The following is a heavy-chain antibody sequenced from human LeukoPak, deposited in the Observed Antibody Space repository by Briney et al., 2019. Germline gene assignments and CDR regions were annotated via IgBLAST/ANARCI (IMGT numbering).Heavy chain of an antibody. CDR2: ISFDGNNK. Sequence: GGSLRLSCAASGFTFSSYGMHWVRQAPGKGLEWVALISFDGNNKYYADSVKGRFTISRDNSKNTLYLQMNSLRAEDTAVYYCAKVLPAAMRYYFDYWGQGTLVTVSS. V-gene: IGHV3-30*18. D-gene: IGHD2-2*01. CDR3: AKVLPAAMRYYFDY. J-gene: IGHJ4*02. CDR1: GFTFSSYG.